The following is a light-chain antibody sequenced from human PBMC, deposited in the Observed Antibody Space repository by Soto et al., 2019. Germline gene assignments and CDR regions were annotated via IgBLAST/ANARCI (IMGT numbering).Light chain of an antibody. J-gene: IGKJ4*01. V-gene: IGKV1-5*03. CDR2: KAS. Sequence: DIQMTQSPSTLSASVGDRDTLTCRASQSINSWLAWYQQRPGKGPKLLIHKASILEGGVPSRFSGSASGTEFPLTISSLQPDDFATYYCLQYNHYPLTFGGGTKVEIK. CDR1: QSINSW. CDR3: LQYNHYPLT.